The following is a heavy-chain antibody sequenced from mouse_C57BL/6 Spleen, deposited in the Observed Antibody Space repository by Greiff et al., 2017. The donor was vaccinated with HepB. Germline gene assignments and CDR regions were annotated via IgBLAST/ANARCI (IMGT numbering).Heavy chain of an antibody. D-gene: IGHD1-1*01. Sequence: VQLQQSGAELVMPGASVKLSCKASGYTFTSYWMHWVKQRPGQGLEWIGEIDPSDSYTNYNQKFKGKSTLTVDKSSSTAYMQLSSLTSEDSAVYYCARSDGSSPAWFAYWGQGTLVTVSA. V-gene: IGHV1-69*01. CDR3: ARSDGSSPAWFAY. CDR1: GYTFTSYW. J-gene: IGHJ3*01. CDR2: IDPSDSYT.